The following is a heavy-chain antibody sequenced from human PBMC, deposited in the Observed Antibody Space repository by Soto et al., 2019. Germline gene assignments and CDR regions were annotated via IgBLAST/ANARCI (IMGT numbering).Heavy chain of an antibody. D-gene: IGHD7-27*01. CDR2: VGGSGTST. J-gene: IGHJ4*02. V-gene: IGHV3-23*01. CDR1: GFTFSSYA. Sequence: GGSLRLSCAASGFTFSSYAMSWVRQVPGKGLEWVSAVGGSGTSTYYADSVKGRFTISRDNSKNTLYLEMNSLRAEDTAVYYCAHHQRTTSRQLGYFDYWGQGTLVTVSS. CDR3: AHHQRTTSRQLGYFDY.